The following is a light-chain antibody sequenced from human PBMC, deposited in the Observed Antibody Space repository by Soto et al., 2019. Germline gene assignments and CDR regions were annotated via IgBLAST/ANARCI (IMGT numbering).Light chain of an antibody. V-gene: IGKV3-20*01. Sequence: HSPATLSLAPGERVTLSCRASESVSTNLAWYQQKAGQAPRLLIYGASTRATGISDRFSGSGSGTDFTLTISRLEPEDFAVYYCQQYGTSPPLTFGGVTKVAIK. J-gene: IGKJ4*01. CDR3: QQYGTSPPLT. CDR2: GAS. CDR1: ESVSTN.